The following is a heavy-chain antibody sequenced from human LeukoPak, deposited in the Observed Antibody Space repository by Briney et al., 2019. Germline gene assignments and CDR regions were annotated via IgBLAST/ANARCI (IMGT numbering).Heavy chain of an antibody. V-gene: IGHV4-34*01. CDR3: ARESTRKYAYYYYYYMDV. J-gene: IGHJ6*03. Sequence: PSETLSLTCAVYGGSFSGYYWSWIRQPPGKGLEWIGEINHSGSTNYNPSLKSRVTISVDTSKNQFSLKLSSVTAADTAVYYCARESTRKYAYYYYYYMDVWGKGTTVTVSS. CDR2: INHSGST. CDR1: GGSFSGYY.